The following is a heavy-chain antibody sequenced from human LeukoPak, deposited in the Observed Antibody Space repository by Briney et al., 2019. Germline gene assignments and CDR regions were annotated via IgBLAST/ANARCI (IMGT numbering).Heavy chain of an antibody. CDR1: GFTFSSYS. CDR3: ARNPRRTIFGSLGGYYYYMDV. D-gene: IGHD3-3*01. Sequence: GGSLRLSCAASGFTFSSYSMNWVRQAPGKGLEWVSYISSSSSTIYYADSVKGRFTISRDNAKNSLYLQMNSLRAEDTAVYYCARNPRRTIFGSLGGYYYYMDVWGKGTTVTVSS. V-gene: IGHV3-48*01. J-gene: IGHJ6*03. CDR2: ISSSSSTI.